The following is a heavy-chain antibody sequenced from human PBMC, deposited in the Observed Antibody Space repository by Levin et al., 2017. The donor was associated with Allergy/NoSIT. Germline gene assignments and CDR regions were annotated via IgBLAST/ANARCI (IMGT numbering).Heavy chain of an antibody. CDR3: ARARHYYYYYGMDG. Sequence: PSETLSLTCAVYGGSFSGYYWSWIRQPPGKGLEWIGEINHSGSTNYNPSLKSRVTISVDTSKNQFSLKLSSVTAADTAVYYCARARHYYYYYGMDGWGQGTTVTVSS. CDR2: INHSGST. V-gene: IGHV4-34*01. CDR1: GGSFSGYY. J-gene: IGHJ6*02.